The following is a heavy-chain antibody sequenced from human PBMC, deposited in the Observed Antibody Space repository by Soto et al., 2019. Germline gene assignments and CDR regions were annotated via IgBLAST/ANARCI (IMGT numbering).Heavy chain of an antibody. Sequence: SETLSLTCTVSDDSITNYYWSWIRQPPGKGLEWIGYIYYIGSPDYNPSLKGRVTISVDVSKNQFSLNLNSVTAADTAVYYCARGAPFLRWFDPWREGTLGTV. CDR1: DDSITNYY. CDR2: IYYIGSP. D-gene: IGHD3-16*01. J-gene: IGHJ5*02. V-gene: IGHV4-59*13. CDR3: ARGAPFLRWFDP.